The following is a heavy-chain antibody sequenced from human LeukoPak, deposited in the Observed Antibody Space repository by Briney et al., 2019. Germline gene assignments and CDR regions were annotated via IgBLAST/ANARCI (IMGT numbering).Heavy chain of an antibody. Sequence: GGSLRLSYTASGFTFGDYAMSWFRQAPGKGLEWVGFIRSKAYGGTTEYAASVRGRFTISRDDSKSIAYLQMNSLKTEDTAVYYCTRDTLLRYFDWFVPFDYWGQGTLVTVSS. CDR3: TRDTLLRYFDWFVPFDY. J-gene: IGHJ4*02. D-gene: IGHD3-9*01. CDR1: GFTFGDYA. CDR2: IRSKAYGGTT. V-gene: IGHV3-49*03.